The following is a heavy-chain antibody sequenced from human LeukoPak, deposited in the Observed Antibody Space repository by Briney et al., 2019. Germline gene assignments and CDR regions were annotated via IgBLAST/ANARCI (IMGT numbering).Heavy chain of an antibody. Sequence: GRSLRLSCAASGFTFSSYGMHWVRQAPGKGLEWVAFMSYDGRNKYYADSVKGRFTIFRDISKSTLYLQMDSLRTEDTAVYYCANGPMITFGGLTEREFDYWGQGTLVTVSS. J-gene: IGHJ4*02. CDR1: GFTFSSYG. D-gene: IGHD3-16*01. CDR2: MSYDGRNK. V-gene: IGHV3-30*18. CDR3: ANGPMITFGGLTEREFDY.